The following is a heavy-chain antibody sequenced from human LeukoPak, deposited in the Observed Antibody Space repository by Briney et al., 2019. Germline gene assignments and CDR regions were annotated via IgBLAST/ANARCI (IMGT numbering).Heavy chain of an antibody. Sequence: SGTLSLTCAVSGGSISSSNWWSWVRQPPGKGLEWIGEIYHSGSTNYNPSLKSRVTISVDKSKNQFSLKLSSVTAADTAVHYCARERAPPYGSGRQFSPWGQGTLVTVSS. D-gene: IGHD3-10*01. CDR2: IYHSGST. V-gene: IGHV4-4*02. J-gene: IGHJ5*02. CDR1: GGSISSSNW. CDR3: ARERAPPYGSGRQFSP.